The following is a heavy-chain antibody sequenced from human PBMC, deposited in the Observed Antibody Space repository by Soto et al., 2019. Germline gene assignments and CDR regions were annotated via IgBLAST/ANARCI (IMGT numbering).Heavy chain of an antibody. V-gene: IGHV2-5*02. D-gene: IGHD3-10*01. CDR1: GFSLNTGGVG. J-gene: IGHJ6*02. CDR2: IYWDDDE. CDR3: VRNWRYYGGAYHDGMDA. Sequence: ITLKESGPTLVKPTQTLTLTCTFSGFSLNTGGVGVGWVRQPRGKALEWLALIYWDDDERYSPSLRSRLNITMDPINNQVVLTMTNTGSADTATCYWVRNWRYYGGAYHDGMDAWGQGRTVTVSS.